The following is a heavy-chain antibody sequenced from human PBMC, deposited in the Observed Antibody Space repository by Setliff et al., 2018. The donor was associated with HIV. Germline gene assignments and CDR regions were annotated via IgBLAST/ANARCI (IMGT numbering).Heavy chain of an antibody. V-gene: IGHV4-61*09. CDR1: GGSINSDSYY. Sequence: SETLSLTCTVFGGSINSDSYYWSWIRQPAGKGLEWIGHIYTSGSTNYNPSLKSRVIISIDTSKNQFSLKLFSVTAADTAVYYCASRRGGGFLAWPDPYFDYWGQGTLVTVSS. CDR2: IYTSGST. D-gene: IGHD3-3*01. J-gene: IGHJ4*02. CDR3: ASRRGGGFLAWPDPYFDY.